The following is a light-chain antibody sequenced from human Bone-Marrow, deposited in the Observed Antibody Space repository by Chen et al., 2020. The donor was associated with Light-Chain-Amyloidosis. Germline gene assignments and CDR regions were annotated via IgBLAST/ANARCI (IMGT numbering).Light chain of an antibody. Sequence: SFQLTQPPSVSVSPGLTASIPCSGDDLPTKYAYWYQQKPGQAPVLVIHRDTERPSGISERFSGSSSGTTATLTISGVQAEDEADYHCQSADSSGTYEVRFGGGTKLTVL. CDR2: RDT. CDR1: DLPTKY. J-gene: IGLJ2*01. CDR3: QSADSSGTYEVR. V-gene: IGLV3-25*03.